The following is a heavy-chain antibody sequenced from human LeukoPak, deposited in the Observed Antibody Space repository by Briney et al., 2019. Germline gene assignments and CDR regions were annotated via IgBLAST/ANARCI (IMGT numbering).Heavy chain of an antibody. J-gene: IGHJ4*02. CDR3: ARRRDSSSWYQYYFDY. CDR1: GFTFSSYA. V-gene: IGHV3-30-3*01. D-gene: IGHD6-13*01. CDR2: ISYDGSNK. Sequence: PGGSLRLSCAASGFTFSSYAMHWVRQAPGKGLEWVAVISYDGSNKYYADSVKGRFTISRDNSKNTLYLQMNSLRAEDTAVYYCARRRDSSSWYQYYFDYWGQGTLVTVSS.